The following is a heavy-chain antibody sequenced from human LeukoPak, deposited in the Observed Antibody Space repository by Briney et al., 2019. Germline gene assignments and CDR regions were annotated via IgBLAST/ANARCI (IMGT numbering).Heavy chain of an antibody. CDR2: IYYSGST. CDR3: ARLAAARWFDP. CDR1: GGSISSYY. Sequence: PSETLSLTCTVSGGSISSYYWSWIRQPPGKGLEWIGYIYYSGSTNYNPSLKSRVTISVDTSKNQFSLKLSSVTAADTAVYYCARLAAARWFDPWGQGTLVTVSS. D-gene: IGHD6-13*01. J-gene: IGHJ5*02. V-gene: IGHV4-59*01.